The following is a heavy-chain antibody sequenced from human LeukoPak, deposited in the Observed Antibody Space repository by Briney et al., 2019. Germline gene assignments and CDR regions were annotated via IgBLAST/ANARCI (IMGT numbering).Heavy chain of an antibody. V-gene: IGHV3-48*01. CDR2: ISSSSNTI. CDR3: ARRYYDSSGYIGAFDF. J-gene: IGHJ3*01. D-gene: IGHD3-22*01. Sequence: GGSLRLSCAASGFTFSSFAMIWVRQAPGEGLEWVSYISSSSNTIYYADSVKGRFTISRDNAKNSLYLKMNSLRAEDTAVYYCARRYYDSSGYIGAFDFWGQGTMVTVSS. CDR1: GFTFSSFA.